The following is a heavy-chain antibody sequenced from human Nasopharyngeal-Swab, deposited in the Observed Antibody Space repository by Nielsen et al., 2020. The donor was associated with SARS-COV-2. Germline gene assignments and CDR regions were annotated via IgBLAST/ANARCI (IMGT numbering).Heavy chain of an antibody. CDR3: AGQEYSSSGSGY. Sequence: SETLSLTCTVSGGSISSSSYYWGWIRQPPGKGLEWIGSSYYSGSTYYNPSLKSRVTISVDTSKNQFSLNLCSLTAADTAVYYGAGQEYSSSGSGYWGQGTLVTVSS. CDR1: GGSISSSSYY. V-gene: IGHV4-39*01. CDR2: SYYSGST. J-gene: IGHJ4*02. D-gene: IGHD6-13*01.